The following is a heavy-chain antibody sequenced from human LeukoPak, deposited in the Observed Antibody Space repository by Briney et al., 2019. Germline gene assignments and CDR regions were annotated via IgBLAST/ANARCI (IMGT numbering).Heavy chain of an antibody. CDR1: GYTFTGYY. Sequence: ASVKVSCKASGYTFTGYYMHWVRQAPGQGLEWMGWINPNSGGTNYAQKFQGRVTMTRDTSISTAYMELSRLRSDDTAVYYCARAYYYDSSGYPFDYWGLGTLVTVSS. CDR2: INPNSGGT. V-gene: IGHV1-2*02. J-gene: IGHJ4*02. D-gene: IGHD3-22*01. CDR3: ARAYYYDSSGYPFDY.